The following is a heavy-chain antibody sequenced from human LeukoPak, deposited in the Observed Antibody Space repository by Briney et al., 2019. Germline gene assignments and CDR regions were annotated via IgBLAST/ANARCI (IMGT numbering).Heavy chain of an antibody. J-gene: IGHJ4*02. CDR1: GFTISNNY. V-gene: IGHV3-53*01. D-gene: IGHD2-15*01. CDR3: AGGGNLFDY. Sequence: GGSLRLSCAASGFTISNNYINWVRQAPGKGLEWVSIIYSGGSTYYADAVKGRFTISRDNSKNTLYLQTVTVRVEDSGVYYCAGGGNLFDYWGQGTLVTVSS. CDR2: IYSGGST.